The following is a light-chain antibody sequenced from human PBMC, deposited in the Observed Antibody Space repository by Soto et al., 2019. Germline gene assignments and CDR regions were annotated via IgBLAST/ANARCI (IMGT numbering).Light chain of an antibody. J-gene: IGLJ2*01. CDR3: SSYTSSISVV. CDR1: SSDVGGYNY. CDR2: DVS. V-gene: IGLV2-14*01. Sequence: QSALTQPAPVSGSPGQSITISCTGTSSDVGGYNYVSWYQQHPGKAPKLMIYDVSNRPSGVSNRFSGSKSGNTASLTISGLQAEDEADYYCSSYTSSISVVFGGGTQLTVL.